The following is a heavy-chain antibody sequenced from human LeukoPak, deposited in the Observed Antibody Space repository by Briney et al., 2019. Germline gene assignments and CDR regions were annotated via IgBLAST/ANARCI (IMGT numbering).Heavy chain of an antibody. CDR3: ARSGGYYDILTGYYYFDY. D-gene: IGHD3-9*01. V-gene: IGHV1-18*01. Sequence: ASVKVSCKASGYTFTSYGISWVRQAPGQGLEWMGWISAYNGNTNYAQKLQGRVTMTTDTSTSTAYTELRSLRSDDTAVYYCARSGGYYDILTGYYYFDYWGQGTLSPSPQ. CDR1: GYTFTSYG. CDR2: ISAYNGNT. J-gene: IGHJ4*02.